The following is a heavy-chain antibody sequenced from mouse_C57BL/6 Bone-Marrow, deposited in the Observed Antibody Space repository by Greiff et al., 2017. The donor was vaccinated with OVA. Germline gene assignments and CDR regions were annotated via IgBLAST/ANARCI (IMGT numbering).Heavy chain of an antibody. CDR1: GYTFTSYT. Sequence: VQLQQSGAELARPGASVKMSCKASGYTFTSYTMHWVKQRPGQGLEWIGYINPSSGYTKYNQKFKDKATLTADKSSSTAYMQLSSLTSEDSAVYYCARSPYGNWYFEVWGTGTTVTVAS. J-gene: IGHJ1*03. CDR3: ARSPYGNWYFEV. D-gene: IGHD1-1*01. V-gene: IGHV1-4*01. CDR2: INPSSGYT.